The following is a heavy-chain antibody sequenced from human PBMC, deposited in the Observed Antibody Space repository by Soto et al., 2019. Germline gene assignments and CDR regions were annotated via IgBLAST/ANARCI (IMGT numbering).Heavy chain of an antibody. V-gene: IGHV3-21*01. CDR1: GFTFSSYS. CDR2: ISSSSSYI. D-gene: IGHD6-6*01. J-gene: IGHJ6*02. Sequence: GGSLRLSCAASGFTFSSYSMNWVRQAPGKGLEWVSSISSSSSYIYYADSVKGRFTISRDNAKNSLYLQMNSLRAEDTAVYYCARATRIAARPITFMDVWGQGTTVTVSS. CDR3: ARATRIAARPITFMDV.